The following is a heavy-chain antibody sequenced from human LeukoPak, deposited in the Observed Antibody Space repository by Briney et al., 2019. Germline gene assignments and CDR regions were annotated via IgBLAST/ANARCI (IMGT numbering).Heavy chain of an antibody. D-gene: IGHD3-16*02. CDR1: GFSLSDYG. Sequence: PGGSLRLSCAVSGFSLSDYGIHWVRQAPGRGLEWVSGITGSGGNTYYADSVKGRFTISRDNSKNTLYLQMNSLRAEDTAVYYCAKHSSIWGSYRYTELYWGQGTLVTVSS. CDR2: ITGSGGNT. CDR3: AKHSSIWGSYRYTELY. V-gene: IGHV3-23*01. J-gene: IGHJ4*02.